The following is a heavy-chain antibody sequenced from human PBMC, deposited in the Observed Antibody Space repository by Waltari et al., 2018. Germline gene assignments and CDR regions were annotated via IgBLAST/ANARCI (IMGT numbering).Heavy chain of an antibody. CDR1: GFTFSSSW. CDR3: ARDYGDYVFSY. J-gene: IGHJ4*02. CDR2: IKQDGSEK. Sequence: EVQLVESGGGLVQPGGSLRLSCAASGFTFSSSWMSWVRQAPGKGLEWVANIKQDGSEKYYVDSVKGRFTISRDNAKNSLYLQMNSLRAEDTAVYYCARDYGDYVFSYWGQGTLVTVSS. V-gene: IGHV3-7*01. D-gene: IGHD4-17*01.